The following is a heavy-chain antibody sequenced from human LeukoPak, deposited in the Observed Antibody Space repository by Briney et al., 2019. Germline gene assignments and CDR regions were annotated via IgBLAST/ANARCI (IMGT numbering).Heavy chain of an antibody. CDR2: ISAYNGNT. CDR3: AKLQWLGNWFDP. D-gene: IGHD6-19*01. J-gene: IGHJ5*02. Sequence: ASVTVSCKASGYTFTSYGISWVRQAPGQGLEWMGWISAYNGNTNYAQKLQGRVTMTTDTSTGTAYMELRSLRSDDTAVYYCAKLQWLGNWFDPWGQGTLVTVSS. V-gene: IGHV1-18*01. CDR1: GYTFTSYG.